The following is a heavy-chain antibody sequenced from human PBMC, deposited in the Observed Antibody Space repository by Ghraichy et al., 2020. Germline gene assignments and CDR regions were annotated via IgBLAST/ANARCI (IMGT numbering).Heavy chain of an antibody. D-gene: IGHD3-22*01. V-gene: IGHV4-39*01. Sequence: SQTLSLTCTVSGGSISSSSYYWGWIRQPPGKGLEWIGSIYYSGSTYYNPSLKSRVTISVDTSKNQFSLKLSSVTAADTAVYYCARHRLVNYYDSSGDNGPGFFDYWGQGTLVTVSS. J-gene: IGHJ4*02. CDR3: ARHRLVNYYDSSGDNGPGFFDY. CDR2: IYYSGST. CDR1: GGSISSSSYY.